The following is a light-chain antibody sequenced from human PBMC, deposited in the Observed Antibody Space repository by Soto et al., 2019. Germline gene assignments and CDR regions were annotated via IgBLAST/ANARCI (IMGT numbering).Light chain of an antibody. J-gene: IGLJ1*01. V-gene: IGLV2-23*02. CDR2: EVN. Sequence: QSVLTQPASVSGSPGQSITISCTGTSSNVGSYKLVSWYQQHPGKAPKLMIFEVNKRPSGVSNRFSGSKSGNTASLTISGLKVEDEADYYCCSYGGSNNFVFGTGTKVTVL. CDR1: SSNVGSYKL. CDR3: CSYGGSNNFV.